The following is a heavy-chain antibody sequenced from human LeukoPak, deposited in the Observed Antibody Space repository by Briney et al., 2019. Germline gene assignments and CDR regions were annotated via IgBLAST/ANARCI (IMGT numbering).Heavy chain of an antibody. J-gene: IGHJ2*01. CDR3: ARGLTSSDWYFDL. V-gene: IGHV4-4*02. D-gene: IGHD4/OR15-4a*01. Sequence: SGTLSLTCAVSGGSISSSNWWSWVRQPPGKGLEWIGEIYHGGSTNYNPSLKSRVTISVDKSKNQFSLKLSSVTAADTAVYYCARGLTSSDWYFDLWGRGTLVTVSS. CDR2: IYHGGST. CDR1: GGSISSSNW.